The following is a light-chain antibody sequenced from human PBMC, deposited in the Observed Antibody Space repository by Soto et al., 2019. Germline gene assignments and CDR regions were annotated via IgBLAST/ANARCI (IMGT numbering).Light chain of an antibody. CDR3: SSYTSSSKGV. CDR2: RNN. Sequence: QSVLTQPPSASGTPGQRVTISCSGSSSNIGSNYVYWYQQLPGTAPKLLIYRNNQRPSGVPDRFSGSKSGTSASLAISGLRSEDEADYYCSSYTSSSKGVFGTGTKLTVL. V-gene: IGLV1-47*01. J-gene: IGLJ1*01. CDR1: SSNIGSNY.